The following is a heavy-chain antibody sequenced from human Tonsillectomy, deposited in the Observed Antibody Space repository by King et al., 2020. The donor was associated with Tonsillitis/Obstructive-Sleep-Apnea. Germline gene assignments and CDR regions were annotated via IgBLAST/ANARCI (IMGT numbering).Heavy chain of an antibody. D-gene: IGHD3-3*01. CDR3: ARESWRDYYYMDV. V-gene: IGHV4-61*01. CDR1: GGSVSSGSYY. Sequence: VQLQESGPGLVNPSETLSLTCTVSGGSVSSGSYYWSWIRQPPGKGLEWIGYIYYSGSTNYNPSLKSRVTISVDTSKNQFSLKLSSVTAADTAVYYCARESWRDYYYMDVWGKGTTVTVSS. J-gene: IGHJ6*03. CDR2: IYYSGST.